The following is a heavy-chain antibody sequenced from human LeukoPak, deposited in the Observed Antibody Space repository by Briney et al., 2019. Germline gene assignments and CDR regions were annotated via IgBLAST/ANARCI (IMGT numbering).Heavy chain of an antibody. Sequence: PSETLSLTCAVYGGSFSGYYWSWIRQPPGKGLEWIGEINHSGSTNYNPSLKSRVTISVDTSKNQFSLKLSSVTAADTAVYYCARIAPYCSSTSCDPRMNHWYFDLWGRGSLVTVSS. CDR1: GGSFSGYY. J-gene: IGHJ2*01. CDR2: INHSGST. V-gene: IGHV4-34*01. D-gene: IGHD2-2*01. CDR3: ARIAPYCSSTSCDPRMNHWYFDL.